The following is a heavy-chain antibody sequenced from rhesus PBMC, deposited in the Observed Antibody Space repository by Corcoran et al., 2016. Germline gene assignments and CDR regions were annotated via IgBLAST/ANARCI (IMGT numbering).Heavy chain of an antibody. CDR2: INNRGST. CDR1: GYSISRGHD. Sequence: QVQLQESGPGLVKPSETLSLTCAVSGYSISRGHDWGWFRQPPGKGLEYIGYINNRGSTYYNPSLKSRVTISKDTSKNQFSLKLSSVTAADTAVYYCARRDFWGQGVLVTVSS. J-gene: IGHJ5-2*01. CDR3: ARRDF. V-gene: IGHV4-99*01.